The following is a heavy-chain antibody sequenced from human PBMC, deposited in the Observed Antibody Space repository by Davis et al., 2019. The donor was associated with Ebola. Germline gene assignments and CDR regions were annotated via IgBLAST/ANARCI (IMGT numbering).Heavy chain of an antibody. CDR2: ISWNSGSI. J-gene: IGHJ6*02. CDR1: GFTFDDYA. Sequence: SLKISCAASGFTFDDYAMHWVRQAPGKGLEWVSGISWNSGSIGYADSVKGRFTISRDNAKNSLYLQMNSLRAEDTALYYCAKDRVVLRYFDWSPYYYYYGMDVWGQGTTVTVSS. V-gene: IGHV3-9*01. D-gene: IGHD3-9*01. CDR3: AKDRVVLRYFDWSPYYYYYGMDV.